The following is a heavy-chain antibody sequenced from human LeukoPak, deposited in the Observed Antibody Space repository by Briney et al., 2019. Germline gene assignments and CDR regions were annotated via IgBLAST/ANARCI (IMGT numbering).Heavy chain of an antibody. CDR2: INPSGGST. D-gene: IGHD3-22*01. CDR3: ARIRILPKTYYYDSSGYGGFDY. V-gene: IGHV1-46*01. Sequence: GASVKVSCKASGYTFTSYYMHWVRQAPGQGLEWMGIINPSGGSTSYAQKFQGRVTMTRDMSTSTVYMELSSLRSEDTAVYYCARIRILPKTYYYDSSGYGGFDYWGQGTLVTVSS. CDR1: GYTFTSYY. J-gene: IGHJ4*02.